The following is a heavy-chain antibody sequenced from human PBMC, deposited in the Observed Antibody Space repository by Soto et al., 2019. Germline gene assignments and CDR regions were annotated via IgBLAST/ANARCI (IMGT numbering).Heavy chain of an antibody. D-gene: IGHD3-3*01. CDR2: IYYSGST. CDR3: ARHGYDFWSGIETNWFDP. J-gene: IGHJ5*02. CDR1: GGSISSSSYY. V-gene: IGHV4-39*01. Sequence: SETLSLTCTVSGGSISSSSYYWGWIRQPPGKGLEWIGSIYYSGSTYYNPSLKSRVTISVDTSKNQFSLKLSSVTAADTAGYYCARHGYDFWSGIETNWFDPWGQGTLVTVSS.